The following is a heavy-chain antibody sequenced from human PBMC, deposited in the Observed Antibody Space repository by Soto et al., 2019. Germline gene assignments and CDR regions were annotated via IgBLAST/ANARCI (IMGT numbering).Heavy chain of an antibody. J-gene: IGHJ6*04. CDR2: ISGSGGST. CDR3: AREIVDDYGLYYYYGMDV. V-gene: IGHV3-23*01. D-gene: IGHD5-12*01. Sequence: PGGSLRLSCAASGFTFSSYAMSWVRQAPGKVLEWVSAISGSGGSTYYADSVKGRFTISRDNSKNTLYLQMNSLRAEDTAVYYCAREIVDDYGLYYYYGMDVWGEGTTVTISS. CDR1: GFTFSSYA.